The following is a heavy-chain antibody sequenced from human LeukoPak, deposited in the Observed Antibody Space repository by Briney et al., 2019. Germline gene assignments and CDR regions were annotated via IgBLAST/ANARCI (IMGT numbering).Heavy chain of an antibody. CDR3: ATGGAKSAAITY. Sequence: SETLSLACTVSGGSISSYYWSWIRQPPGKGLEWIGYIYYSGSTNYNPSLKSRVTISVDTSKNQFSLKLSSVTAADTAVYYCATGGAKSAAITYWGQGTLVTVSS. CDR1: GGSISSYY. D-gene: IGHD2-2*01. CDR2: IYYSGST. V-gene: IGHV4-59*01. J-gene: IGHJ4*02.